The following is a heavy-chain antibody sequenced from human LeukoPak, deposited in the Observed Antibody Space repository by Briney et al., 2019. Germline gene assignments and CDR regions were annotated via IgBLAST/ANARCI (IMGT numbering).Heavy chain of an antibody. Sequence: SETLSLTCTVSGGSISSGGYYWSWIRQHPGKGLEWIGYIYYSGSTYYNPPLKSRVTISVDTSKNQFSLKLSSVTAADTAVYYCARDGRASDSSGYYDDAFDIWGQGTMVTVSS. V-gene: IGHV4-31*03. CDR3: ARDGRASDSSGYYDDAFDI. D-gene: IGHD3-22*01. J-gene: IGHJ3*02. CDR1: GGSISSGGYY. CDR2: IYYSGST.